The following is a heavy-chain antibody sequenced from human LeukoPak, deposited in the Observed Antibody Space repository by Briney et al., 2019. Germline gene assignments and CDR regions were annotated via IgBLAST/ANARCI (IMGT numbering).Heavy chain of an antibody. Sequence: SETLSLTCTVSGGSISSSSYYWGWIRQPPGKGLEWIGSIYYSGTTNYNPSLKSRATMSIDTSKNQFSLKLSSVTAADTAIYYCARDAKYYYGSRTYFFFEYWGQGTLLTVSS. CDR3: ARDAKYYYGSRTYFFFEY. CDR1: GGSISSSSYY. CDR2: IYYSGTT. J-gene: IGHJ4*02. D-gene: IGHD3-10*01. V-gene: IGHV4-39*07.